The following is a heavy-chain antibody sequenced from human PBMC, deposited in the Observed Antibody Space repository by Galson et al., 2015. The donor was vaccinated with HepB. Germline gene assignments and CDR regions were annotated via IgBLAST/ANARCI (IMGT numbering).Heavy chain of an antibody. CDR1: GFTFSDYY. D-gene: IGHD3-3*01. Sequence: SLRLSCAASGFTFSDYYMSWIRQAPGKGLEWVSYISSSGSTIYYADSVKGRFTISRDNAKNSLYLQMNSLRAEDTAVYYCARSTNYDFWSGYPYYFDYWGQGNLVTVSS. V-gene: IGHV3-11*01. CDR3: ARSTNYDFWSGYPYYFDY. J-gene: IGHJ4*02. CDR2: ISSSGSTI.